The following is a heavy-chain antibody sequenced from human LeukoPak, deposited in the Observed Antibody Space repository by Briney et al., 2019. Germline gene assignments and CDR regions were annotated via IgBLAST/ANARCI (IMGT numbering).Heavy chain of an antibody. J-gene: IGHJ5*02. CDR2: IIPVFGPA. Sequence: SVKVSCKASGDAFSNYAISWVRQAPGQGLEWLGAIIPVFGPANYAQKFQGRLTITADESTRTAYMELSSLRSEDTAVYYCAREYDSSGYCYLNWFDPWGQGTLVTVSS. D-gene: IGHD3-22*01. CDR3: AREYDSSGYCYLNWFDP. CDR1: GDAFSNYA. V-gene: IGHV1-69*13.